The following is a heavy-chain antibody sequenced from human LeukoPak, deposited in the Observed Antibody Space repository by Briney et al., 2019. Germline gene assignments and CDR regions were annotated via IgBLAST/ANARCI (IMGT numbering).Heavy chain of an antibody. D-gene: IGHD4-23*01. Sequence: GGSLRLSCAASGFTFSSYGMHWVRQAPGKGLEWVSLIYSAGSTYYADSVTGRFTISRDNSKNTLFLQMNSLRAEDTAVYYCARRGDGGRSFDYWGQGTLVTVSS. CDR3: ARRGDGGRSFDY. J-gene: IGHJ4*02. CDR2: IYSAGST. CDR1: GFTFSSYG. V-gene: IGHV3-NL1*01.